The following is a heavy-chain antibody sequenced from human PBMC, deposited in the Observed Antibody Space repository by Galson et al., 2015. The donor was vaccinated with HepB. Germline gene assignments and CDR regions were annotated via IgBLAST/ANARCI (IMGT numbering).Heavy chain of an antibody. CDR3: ARDDSSGSDY. D-gene: IGHD3-22*01. Sequence: SVKVSCKASGYTFTSSGISWVRQAPGQGLEWMGWISAYNGNTNFAQKFLGRVTMTTDTFTSTAYMELRTLRSDDTAVYFCARDDSSGSDYWGQGTLVTVSS. J-gene: IGHJ4*02. CDR1: GYTFTSSG. V-gene: IGHV1-18*01. CDR2: ISAYNGNT.